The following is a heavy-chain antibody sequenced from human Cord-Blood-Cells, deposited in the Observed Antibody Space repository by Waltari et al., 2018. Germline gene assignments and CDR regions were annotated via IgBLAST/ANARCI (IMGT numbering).Heavy chain of an antibody. J-gene: IGHJ4*02. CDR3: ATDRGRVSNGYDYFDY. CDR1: GFTFTDSY. CDR2: VDPEDGET. D-gene: IGHD5-12*01. Sequence: EVQLVQSGAEEKKPGATVKISCKVSGFTFTDSYLHWVQHAPGKGLEWMGLVDPEDGETIYAEKFQGRVTITADTSTDTAYMELSSLRSEDTAVYYCATDRGRVSNGYDYFDYWGQGTLVTVSS. V-gene: IGHV1-69-2*01.